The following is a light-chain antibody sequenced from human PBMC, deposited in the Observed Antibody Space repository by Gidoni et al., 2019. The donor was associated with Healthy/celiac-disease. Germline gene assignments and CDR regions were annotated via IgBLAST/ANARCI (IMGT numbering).Light chain of an antibody. Sequence: EIVLTQSPATLSLSPGEGATLSCRASQSVSIYLAWYQQKPGQAPRLLIYDASNRATGIPARFSGSGSGTDFTFTISSLEPEDFAVYYCQQRGSFGQGTKLEIK. CDR3: QQRGS. J-gene: IGKJ2*03. V-gene: IGKV3-11*01. CDR2: DAS. CDR1: QSVSIY.